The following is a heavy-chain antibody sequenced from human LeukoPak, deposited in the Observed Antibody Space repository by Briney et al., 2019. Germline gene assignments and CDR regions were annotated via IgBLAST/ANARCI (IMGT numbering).Heavy chain of an antibody. D-gene: IGHD3-22*01. CDR1: GFTFSSYA. Sequence: GGSLRLFCTASGFTFSSYAMHWVRQAPGKGLGWVAVTSYDGSNKYYADSVKGRFTISRDNSKNTLYLQMNSLRAEDTAVYYCASSGYYYDSSGNAFDIWGQGTMVTVSS. CDR2: TSYDGSNK. CDR3: ASSGYYYDSSGNAFDI. J-gene: IGHJ3*02. V-gene: IGHV3-30*01.